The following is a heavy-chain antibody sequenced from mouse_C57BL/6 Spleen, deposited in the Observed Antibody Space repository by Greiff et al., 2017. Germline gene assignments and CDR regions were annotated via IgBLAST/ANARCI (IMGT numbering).Heavy chain of an antibody. Sequence: VQLQQSGAELVKPGASVKISCKASGYAFSSYWMNWVKQRPGKGLEWIGQLYPGDGDTNYNGKFKGKATLTADKSSSTAYMPLSSLTSEDSAVYVCASPQPSYWYFDVWGTGTTVTVSS. CDR3: ASPQPSYWYFDV. CDR1: GYAFSSYW. J-gene: IGHJ1*03. CDR2: LYPGDGDT. V-gene: IGHV1-80*01.